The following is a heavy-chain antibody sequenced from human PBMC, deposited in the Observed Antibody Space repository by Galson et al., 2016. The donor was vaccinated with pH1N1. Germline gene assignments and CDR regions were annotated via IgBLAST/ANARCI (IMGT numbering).Heavy chain of an antibody. Sequence: SLRLSCAASGFTFTSYAMHWVRQAPGKGLEWVAVILYDGTNEYYADSVKGRFTISRDKTQSTVYLQMNSLRTGDTAVYYCARDSEYSGHEGFHWAQGTLVIASS. V-gene: IGHV3-30*04. CDR3: ARDSEYSGHEGFH. J-gene: IGHJ4*02. CDR1: GFTFTSYA. CDR2: ILYDGTNE. D-gene: IGHD5-12*01.